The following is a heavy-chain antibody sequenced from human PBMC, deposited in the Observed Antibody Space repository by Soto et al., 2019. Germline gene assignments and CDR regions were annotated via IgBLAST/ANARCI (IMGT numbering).Heavy chain of an antibody. J-gene: IGHJ4*02. V-gene: IGHV4-34*01. D-gene: IGHD3-16*01. CDR2: INHSGST. CDR3: ASGNAWGVILAY. Sequence: SETLSLTCAVYGGSFSGYYWSWIRQPPGKGLEWIGEINHSGSTNYNPSLKSRVTISVDTSKNQFSLKLSSVTAADTAVYYCASGNAWGVILAYWGQGTLVTSPQ. CDR1: GGSFSGYY.